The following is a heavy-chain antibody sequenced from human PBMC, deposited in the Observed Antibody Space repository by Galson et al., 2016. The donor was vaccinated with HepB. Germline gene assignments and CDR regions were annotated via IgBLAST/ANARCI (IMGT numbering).Heavy chain of an antibody. V-gene: IGHV3-30*18. CDR2: ISYDGSHK. D-gene: IGHD6-13*01. J-gene: IGHJ4*02. Sequence: SLRLSCAASVFTFSAYGMHWVRQAPGKGLEWLAVISYDGSHKYYADSVKGRFTISRDNSQDTLYLQMNSLRAEDTAVYYCAKELLPDYTSTWVFDYWGPGALVTVSS. CDR3: AKELLPDYTSTWVFDY. CDR1: VFTFSAYG.